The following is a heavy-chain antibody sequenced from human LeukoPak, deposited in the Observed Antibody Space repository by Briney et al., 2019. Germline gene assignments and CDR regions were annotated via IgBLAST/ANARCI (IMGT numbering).Heavy chain of an antibody. J-gene: IGHJ6*02. CDR2: INHSGST. D-gene: IGHD3-10*01. CDR3: ASLRMGWFGVNYGMDV. CDR1: GGSFSGYY. Sequence: PSETLSLTCAVYGGSFSGYYWSWIRQLPGKGLEWIGEINHSGSTNYNPSLKSRVTISVDTSKNQFSLKLSSVTAADTAVYYCASLRMGWFGVNYGMDVWGQGTTVTVSS. V-gene: IGHV4-34*01.